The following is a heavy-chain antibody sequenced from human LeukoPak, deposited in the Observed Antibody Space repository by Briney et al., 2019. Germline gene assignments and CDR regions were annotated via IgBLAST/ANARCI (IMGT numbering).Heavy chain of an antibody. Sequence: SVKVSCKASGGTVSSYAISWVRQAPGQGLEWMGGIIPIFGTANYAQKFQGRVTITADESTSTAYMELSSLRSEDTAVYYCARDGTGQVAFDYWGQGTLVTVSS. D-gene: IGHD1-1*01. CDR3: ARDGTGQVAFDY. J-gene: IGHJ4*02. CDR1: GGTVSSYA. CDR2: IIPIFGTA. V-gene: IGHV1-69*01.